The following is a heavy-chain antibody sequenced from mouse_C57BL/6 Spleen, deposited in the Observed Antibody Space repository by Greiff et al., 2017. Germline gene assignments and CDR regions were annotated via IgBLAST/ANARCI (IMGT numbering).Heavy chain of an antibody. CDR1: GYSFTGYY. V-gene: IGHV1-42*01. J-gene: IGHJ4*01. D-gene: IGHD2-10*01. Sequence: EVQRVESGPELVKPGASVKISCKASGYSFTGYYMNWVKQSPEKSLEWIGEINPRTGGTTYNQKFKAKATLTVAKSSSTAYMQLKSLTSEDSAVYYCAAGLLGAMDDWGKGTSVTVAS. CDR3: AAGLLGAMDD. CDR2: INPRTGGT.